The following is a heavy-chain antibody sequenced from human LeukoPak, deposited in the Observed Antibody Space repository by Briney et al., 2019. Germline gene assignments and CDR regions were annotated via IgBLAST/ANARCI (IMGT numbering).Heavy chain of an antibody. CDR3: AKDWALYCGGDCYSSAMDV. Sequence: GGSLRLSCAASGFTFSNFGMHWVRQAPGKGLEWVAFIRYDGSNKYYADSVKGRFTISRDNSKNALYLQMNSLRAEDTAVYYCAKDWALYCGGDCYSSAMDVWGKGTTVTVSS. CDR2: IRYDGSNK. CDR1: GFTFSNFG. D-gene: IGHD2-21*02. J-gene: IGHJ6*03. V-gene: IGHV3-30*02.